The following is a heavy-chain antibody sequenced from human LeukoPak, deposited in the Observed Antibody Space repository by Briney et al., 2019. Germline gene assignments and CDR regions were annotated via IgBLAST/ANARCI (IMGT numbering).Heavy chain of an antibody. D-gene: IGHD5-12*01. V-gene: IGHV4-39*01. Sequence: SETLSLTCTVSGGSIRSRNYYCDWIRQPPGKGLEWIVNFYDSGSTYYNPSLKSRVTISGDTSKNQFSLKLTSVTAADTAVYYCARHTRPGCSGYENAFDIWGQGTMVTVSS. CDR3: ARHTRPGCSGYENAFDI. J-gene: IGHJ3*02. CDR1: GGSIRSRNYY. CDR2: FYDSGST.